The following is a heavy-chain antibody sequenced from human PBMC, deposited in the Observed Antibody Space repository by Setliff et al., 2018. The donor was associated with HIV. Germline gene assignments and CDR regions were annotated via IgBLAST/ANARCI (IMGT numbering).Heavy chain of an antibody. J-gene: IGHJ4*02. Sequence: GGSLRLSCAASGFTFSNYVINWVRQAPGKGLEWISGISGSGVNSYYADSVKGRFTISRDNSKNTVYLQMNSLKTEDTAVYYCAKPRRYNTYYFDPWGQGTLVTVSS. D-gene: IGHD3-3*01. CDR2: ISGSGVNS. CDR1: GFTFSNYV. V-gene: IGHV3-23*01. CDR3: AKPRRYNTYYFDP.